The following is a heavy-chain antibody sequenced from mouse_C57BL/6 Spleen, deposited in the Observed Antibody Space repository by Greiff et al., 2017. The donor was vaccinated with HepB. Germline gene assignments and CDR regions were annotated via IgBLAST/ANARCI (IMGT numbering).Heavy chain of an antibody. CDR3: ARTLIVTTSAMDY. V-gene: IGHV1-54*01. J-gene: IGHJ4*01. CDR1: GYAFTNYL. CDR2: INPGSGGT. Sequence: QVQLKQSGAELVRPGTSVKVSCKASGYAFTNYLIEWVKQRPGQGLEWIGVINPGSGGTNYNEKFKGKATLTADKSSSTAYMQLSSLTSEDSAVYFCARTLIVTTSAMDYWGQGTSVTVSS. D-gene: IGHD2-5*01.